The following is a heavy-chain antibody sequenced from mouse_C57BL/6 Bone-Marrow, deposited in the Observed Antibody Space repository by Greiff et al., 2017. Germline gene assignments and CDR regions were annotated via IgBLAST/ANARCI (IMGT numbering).Heavy chain of an antibody. CDR2: IYPRSGNT. CDR3: AREGYYGSSFAY. CDR1: GYTFTSYG. Sequence: VQLQQSGAELARPGASVKLSCTASGYTFTSYGISWVKQRTGQGLEWIGEIYPRSGNTYYNEKFKGKATLTADKSSSTAYMELRSLTSEDSAVYFCAREGYYGSSFAYWGQGTLVTVSA. J-gene: IGHJ3*01. V-gene: IGHV1-81*01. D-gene: IGHD1-1*01.